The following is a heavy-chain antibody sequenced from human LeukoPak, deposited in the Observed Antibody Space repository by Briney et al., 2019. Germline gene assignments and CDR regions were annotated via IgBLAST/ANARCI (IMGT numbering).Heavy chain of an antibody. J-gene: IGHJ3*01. CDR2: IRYDGSDS. CDR1: GFTFSSYG. D-gene: IGHD2-21*01. CDR3: ALIGVVIPPDTYDV. V-gene: IGHV3-30*02. Sequence: GGSLRLSCAASGFTFSSYGMHWVRQAPGKGLEWLAFIRYDGSDSYYTDSVKGRFTISRDNSKKTLYLQMDSLRTEDTAFYYCALIGVVIPPDTYDVWGQGTLVTVSS.